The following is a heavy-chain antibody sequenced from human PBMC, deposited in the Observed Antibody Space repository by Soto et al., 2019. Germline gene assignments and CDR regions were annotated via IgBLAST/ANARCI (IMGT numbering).Heavy chain of an antibody. Sequence: PGESLKISCKGSRYSFTSYWISWVRQMPGKGLKWVGRIDPSDSYTNYSPSFQGHVTISADKSISTAYLQWSSLKASDTAMYYCAAYGSGSLSGPYYYYYGMDVWGQGTTVTVSS. CDR1: RYSFTSYW. V-gene: IGHV5-10-1*01. D-gene: IGHD3-10*01. J-gene: IGHJ6*02. CDR2: IDPSDSYT. CDR3: AAYGSGSLSGPYYYYYGMDV.